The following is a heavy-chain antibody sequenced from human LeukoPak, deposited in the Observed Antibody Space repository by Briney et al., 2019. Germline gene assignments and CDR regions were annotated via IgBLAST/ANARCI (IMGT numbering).Heavy chain of an antibody. CDR1: GGSFSGYY. Sequence: SETLSLTCAVYGGSFSGYYWSWIRQPPGKGLEWIGEINHSGSTNYNPSLKSRVTISVDTSKNQFSLKLSSVTAADTAVYYCARTLRYYYGSGSYYGPAINWFDPWGQGTLVTVSS. J-gene: IGHJ5*02. CDR3: ARTLRYYYGSGSYYGPAINWFDP. CDR2: INHSGST. V-gene: IGHV4-34*01. D-gene: IGHD3-10*01.